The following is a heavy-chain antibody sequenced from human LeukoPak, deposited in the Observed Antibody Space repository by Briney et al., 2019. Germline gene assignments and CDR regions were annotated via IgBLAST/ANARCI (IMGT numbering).Heavy chain of an antibody. J-gene: IGHJ4*02. CDR3: ARETFYYDSSGSIRGGYFDS. D-gene: IGHD3-22*01. CDR2: IYTSGST. Sequence: PSETLSLTCTVSGGSISSGSYYWSWIRQPAGKGLEWIGRIYTSGSTNYNPSLKSRVTISVDTSKNQFSLKLSSVTAADTALYYCARETFYYDSSGSIRGGYFDSWGRGTLVTVSS. CDR1: GGSISSGSYY. V-gene: IGHV4-61*02.